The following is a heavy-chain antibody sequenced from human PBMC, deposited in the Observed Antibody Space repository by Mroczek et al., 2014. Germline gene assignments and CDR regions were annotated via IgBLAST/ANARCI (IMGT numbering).Heavy chain of an antibody. Sequence: QVQLQQWGGRTVEAFGDPVPHLRCLWWVLQWLLLELDPPAPRKGLEWIGEINHSGSTNYNPSLKSRVTISVDTSKNQFSLKLSSVTAADTAVHYCARVNRVVIAARPTFRANWFDPWGQGTLVTVSS. D-gene: IGHD6-6*01. V-gene: IGHV4-34*01. J-gene: IGHJ5*02. CDR1: WVLQWLL. CDR2: INHSGST. CDR3: ARVNRVVIAARPTFRANWFDP.